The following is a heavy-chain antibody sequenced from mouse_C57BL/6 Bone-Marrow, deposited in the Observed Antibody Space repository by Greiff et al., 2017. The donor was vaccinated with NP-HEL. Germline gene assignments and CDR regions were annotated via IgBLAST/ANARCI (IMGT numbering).Heavy chain of an antibody. J-gene: IGHJ3*01. Sequence: VQVVESGAELVKPGASVKMSCKASGYTFTSYWITWVKQRPGQGLEWIGDIYPGSGSTNYNEKFKSKATLTVDTSSSTAYMQLSSLTSEDSAVYYCARGGHPFAYWGQGTLVTVSA. CDR2: IYPGSGST. V-gene: IGHV1-55*01. CDR1: GYTFTSYW. CDR3: ARGGHPFAY.